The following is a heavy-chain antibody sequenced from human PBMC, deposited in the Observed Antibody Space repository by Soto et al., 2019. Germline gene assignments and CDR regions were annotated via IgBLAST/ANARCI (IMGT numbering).Heavy chain of an antibody. CDR2: ISWSSETT. J-gene: IGHJ3*01. V-gene: IGHV3-9*01. D-gene: IGHD6-13*01. CDR1: GFTFHDHA. CDR3: AKDKAAAGAFNAFDV. Sequence: GGSLRLSCAASGFTFHDHAMHWVRQVPGKGLEWISGISWSSETTRYAESVKGRFTISRDNAKNSLDLQMNSLRVEDTALYYCAKDKAAAGAFNAFDVWGQGTMVTVSS.